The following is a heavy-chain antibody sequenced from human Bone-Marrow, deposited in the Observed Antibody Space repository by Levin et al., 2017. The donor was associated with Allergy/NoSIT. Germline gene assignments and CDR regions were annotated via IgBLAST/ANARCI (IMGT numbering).Heavy chain of an antibody. CDR2: IIPIFGPP. Sequence: ASVKVSCKASGGTFSSHGIAWVRQAPGQGLEWMGGIIPIFGPPNYAQKFQGRVTISADESTNTAYMELSSLRSDDTTVFYCARLTGDCSGGACLSRYFYYYMDVWGKGTTVTVSS. CDR3: ARLTGDCSGGACLSRYFYYYMDV. D-gene: IGHD2-15*01. J-gene: IGHJ6*03. CDR1: GGTFSSHG. V-gene: IGHV1-69*13.